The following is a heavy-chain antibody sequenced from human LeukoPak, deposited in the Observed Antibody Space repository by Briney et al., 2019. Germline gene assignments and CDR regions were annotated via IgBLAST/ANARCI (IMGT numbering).Heavy chain of an antibody. CDR2: INPNSGDT. D-gene: IGHD2-2*01. V-gene: IGHV1-2*02. J-gene: IGHJ4*02. CDR3: ARGPYHHPPDY. CDR1: GYTFTGYY. Sequence: ASVKVSCKASGYTFTGYYMHWVRQAPGQGLEWMGWINPNSGDTNYAQKFQGRITMTRDTSISTAYMELSRLRSDDTAVYYCARGPYHHPPDYWGQGTLVTVSS.